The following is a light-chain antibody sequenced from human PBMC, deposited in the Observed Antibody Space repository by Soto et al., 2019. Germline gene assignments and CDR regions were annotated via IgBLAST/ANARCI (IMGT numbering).Light chain of an antibody. CDR2: DAS. CDR3: QQRSNWPPLIS. J-gene: IGKJ5*01. Sequence: EIGLPQSPDTLSLSPGERATLSCMASQSVTTYLAWYQQKPGQAPRLLIYDASNRATGIPARFSGSGSGTDFTLTISSLEPEDFAVYYCQQRSNWPPLISFGQGTRLEIK. V-gene: IGKV3-11*01. CDR1: QSVTTY.